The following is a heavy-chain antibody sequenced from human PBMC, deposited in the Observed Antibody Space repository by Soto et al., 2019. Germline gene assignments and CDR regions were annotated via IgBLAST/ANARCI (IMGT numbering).Heavy chain of an antibody. Sequence: SETLSLTCAVSGGSISSGGYSWSWIRQPPGKGLEWIGYIYLIGSTFYNPSLKSRVIISVDTSMNQFSLKLSSVPAADTVFYYCARQGGEMVYAKNWFDPWGQGTLVTVSS. CDR2: IYLIGST. CDR3: ARQGGEMVYAKNWFDP. D-gene: IGHD2-8*01. V-gene: IGHV4-30-2*03. CDR1: GGSISSGGYS. J-gene: IGHJ5*02.